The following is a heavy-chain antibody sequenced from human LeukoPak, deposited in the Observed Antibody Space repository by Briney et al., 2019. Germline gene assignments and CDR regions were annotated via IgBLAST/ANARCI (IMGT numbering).Heavy chain of an antibody. J-gene: IGHJ4*02. CDR3: ARDPYDSSGYYYFDY. D-gene: IGHD3-22*01. Sequence: PGGSLRLSCAASGFTFSSYSMNWVRQAPGKGLEWVAVIWYDGSNKYYADSVKGRFTISRDNSKNTLYLQMNSLRAEDTAVYYCARDPYDSSGYYYFDYWGQGTLVTVSS. CDR2: IWYDGSNK. V-gene: IGHV3-33*08. CDR1: GFTFSSYS.